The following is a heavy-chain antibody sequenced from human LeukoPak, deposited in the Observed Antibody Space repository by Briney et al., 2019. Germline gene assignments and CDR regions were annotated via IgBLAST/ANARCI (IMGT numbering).Heavy chain of an antibody. CDR2: ITTSSSAI. V-gene: IGHV3-48*02. D-gene: IGHD3-9*01. J-gene: IGHJ4*02. CDR3: VRGAGKYDMDV. Sequence: GGSLRLSCAASGFTFSSYTMNWVRQAPGKGLEWVSYITTSSSAIYYADSVKGRFTFSRDNAKNSLYLQMNSLRDKDTAVYYCVRGAGKYDMDVWGQGTLVTVSS. CDR1: GFTFSSYT.